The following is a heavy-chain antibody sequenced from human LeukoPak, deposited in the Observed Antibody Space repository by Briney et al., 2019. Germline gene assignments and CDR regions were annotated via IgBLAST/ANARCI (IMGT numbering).Heavy chain of an antibody. CDR1: GGSISSGGYY. J-gene: IGHJ4*02. Sequence: SETLSLTCTVSGGSISSGGYYWSWIRQHPGKGLEWIGYIYYSGSTYYNPSLEGRVTISVDTSRNHFSVKLNSVTAADTAVYYCARSQNYYGSGDYWSQGTLVTVSS. D-gene: IGHD3-10*01. V-gene: IGHV4-61*03. CDR2: IYYSGST. CDR3: ARSQNYYGSGDY.